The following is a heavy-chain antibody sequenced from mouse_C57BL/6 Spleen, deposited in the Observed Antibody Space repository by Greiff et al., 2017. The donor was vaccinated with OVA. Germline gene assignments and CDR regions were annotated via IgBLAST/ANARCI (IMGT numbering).Heavy chain of an antibody. Sequence: VQLQQSGPELVKPGASVKISCKASGYAFSSPWMNWVKQRPGKGLEWIGRIYPGDGDTNYNGKFKGKATLTADKSSSTAYMQLSSLTSEDSAVYFCARLGGIYDPYWGQGTTLTVSS. V-gene: IGHV1-82*01. CDR3: ARLGGIYDPY. D-gene: IGHD2-3*01. CDR1: GYAFSSPW. J-gene: IGHJ2*01. CDR2: IYPGDGDT.